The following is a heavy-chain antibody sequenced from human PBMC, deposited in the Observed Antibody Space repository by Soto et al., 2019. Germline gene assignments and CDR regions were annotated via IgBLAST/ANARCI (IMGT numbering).Heavy chain of an antibody. V-gene: IGHV4-59*01. D-gene: IGHD5-18*01. Sequence: PSETLSPTLIVTGCSLSSYYWSWIRRPPGMGLEWIASISYSGTTNYNSSLKSRVTISIDTSKNQFSLKLNSVTAADTAVYYCAREGYNFGPLDYWGQEAQVTVSS. CDR2: ISYSGTT. CDR3: AREGYNFGPLDY. CDR1: GCSLSSYY. J-gene: IGHJ4*02.